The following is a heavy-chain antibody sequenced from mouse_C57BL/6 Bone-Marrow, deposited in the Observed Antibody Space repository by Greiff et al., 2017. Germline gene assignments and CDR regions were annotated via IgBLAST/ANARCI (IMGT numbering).Heavy chain of an antibody. CDR1: GFTFSSYG. J-gene: IGHJ3*01. CDR3: ARHLVTTVVPFAY. V-gene: IGHV5-6*01. D-gene: IGHD1-1*01. CDR2: ISSGGSYT. Sequence: EVMLVESGGDLVKPGGSLKLSCAASGFTFSSYGMSWVRQTPDKRLEWVATISSGGSYTYYPDSVKGRFTISRDNAKNTLYLQMSSLKSEDTAMYYCARHLVTTVVPFAYWGQGTLVTVSA.